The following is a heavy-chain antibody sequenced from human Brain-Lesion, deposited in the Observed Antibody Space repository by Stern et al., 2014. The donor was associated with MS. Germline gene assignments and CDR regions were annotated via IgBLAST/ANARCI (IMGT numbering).Heavy chain of an antibody. CDR1: GLTFRDYY. D-gene: IGHD1-26*01. CDR2: IGSRGSPI. J-gene: IGHJ4*02. Sequence: VQLVESGGGLVQPGGSLRLSCAASGLTFRDYYMRWIRQAPGTGLEWVSYIGSRGSPIYYEESVNDRFTISRDNAENSLYLQMNSLRSDDTAVYYCVAGMERWGQGTLVTVSS. V-gene: IGHV3-11*01. CDR3: VAGMER.